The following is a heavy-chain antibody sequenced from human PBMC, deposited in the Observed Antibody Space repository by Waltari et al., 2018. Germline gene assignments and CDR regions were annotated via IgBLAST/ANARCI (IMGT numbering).Heavy chain of an antibody. Sequence: QVQLVESGGGVVQPGRSLRLSCAASGFTFSSYAMHWVHQAPGKGLEWVAVISYDGSNKYYADSVKGRFTISRDNSKNTLYLQMNSLRAEDTAVYYCASGGYEFWSGSFDYWGQGTLVTVSS. V-gene: IGHV3-30-3*01. D-gene: IGHD3-3*01. CDR3: ASGGYEFWSGSFDY. CDR2: ISYDGSNK. CDR1: GFTFSSYA. J-gene: IGHJ4*02.